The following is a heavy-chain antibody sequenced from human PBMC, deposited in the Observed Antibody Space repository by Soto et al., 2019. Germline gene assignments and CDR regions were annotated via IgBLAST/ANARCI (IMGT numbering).Heavy chain of an antibody. Sequence: EVQLVESGGGLVQPGGSLKLSCAASGFTFSGSAMHWVRQASGKGLEWVGRIRSKANSYATAYAASVRGRFTISRDDSKNTAYLQMNSLKTEDTAVYYCTSARSTVTPPSWYFDLWGRGTLVTVSS. J-gene: IGHJ2*01. CDR2: IRSKANSYAT. CDR1: GFTFSGSA. V-gene: IGHV3-73*01. D-gene: IGHD4-17*01. CDR3: TSARSTVTPPSWYFDL.